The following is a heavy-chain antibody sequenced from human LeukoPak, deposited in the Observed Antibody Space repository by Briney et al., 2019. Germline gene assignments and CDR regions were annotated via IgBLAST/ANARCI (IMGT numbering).Heavy chain of an antibody. CDR3: ARVSGYYCGSGSYVDY. Sequence: ASVKVSCKASGYTFTGYYMHWVRQAPGQGLEWMGWINPNSGGTNYAQKFQGRVTMTRDTSISTAYMELSRLRSDDTAVYYCARVSGYYCGSGSYVDYWGQGTPVTVSS. D-gene: IGHD3-10*01. V-gene: IGHV1-2*02. CDR2: INPNSGGT. J-gene: IGHJ4*02. CDR1: GYTFTGYY.